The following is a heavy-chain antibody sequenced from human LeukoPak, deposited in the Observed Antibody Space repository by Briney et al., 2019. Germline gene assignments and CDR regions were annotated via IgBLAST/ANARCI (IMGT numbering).Heavy chain of an antibody. CDR3: ARDDRIAAAGTYYFDY. CDR2: ISSSGSTI. V-gene: IGHV3-48*03. D-gene: IGHD6-13*01. CDR1: GFTFSSYE. J-gene: IGHJ4*02. Sequence: GGSLRLSCAASGFTFSSYEMNWVRQAPGKGLEWVSYISSSGSTIYYADSVKGRFTISRDNAKNSLYLQMNSLRAEDKDVYYCARDDRIAAAGTYYFDYWGQGTLVTVSS.